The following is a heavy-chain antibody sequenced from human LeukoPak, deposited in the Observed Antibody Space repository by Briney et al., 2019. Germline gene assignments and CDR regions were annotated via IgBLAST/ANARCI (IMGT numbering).Heavy chain of an antibody. Sequence: GESLKISCKGSGYSFTSYWIGWVRQMPGKGLEWMGIIYPGDSDTRYSPSFQGQVTISADRSISTAYLQWSTLKPSDTAMYYCMRRAQGPNWNDGNWFDPWGQGTLVTVFS. J-gene: IGHJ5*02. CDR2: IYPGDSDT. V-gene: IGHV5-51*01. D-gene: IGHD1-20*01. CDR3: MRRAQGPNWNDGNWFDP. CDR1: GYSFTSYW.